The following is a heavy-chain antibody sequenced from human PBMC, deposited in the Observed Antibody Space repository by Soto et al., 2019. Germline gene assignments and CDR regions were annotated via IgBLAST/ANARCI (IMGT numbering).Heavy chain of an antibody. J-gene: IGHJ6*02. D-gene: IGHD3-10*01. CDR2: IRGGSPYT. CDR3: ARDRGYDAHDSYSNAMDV. CDR1: GFTFRTYT. Sequence: EVQLVESGGGLVKPGGSLRLSCISSGFTFRTYTMNGVRQAPGTGLEWVSGIRGGSPYTFYAESVKGRFTISRDNANNSLYLQMNSLRAEGTAVYYCARDRGYDAHDSYSNAMDVWGQGTTVTVSS. V-gene: IGHV3-21*01.